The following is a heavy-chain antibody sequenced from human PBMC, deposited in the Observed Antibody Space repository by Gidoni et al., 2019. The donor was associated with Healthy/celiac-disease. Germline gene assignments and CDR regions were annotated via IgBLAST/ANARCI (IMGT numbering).Heavy chain of an antibody. CDR3: ARESPTDYDIFGLGY. Sequence: QVQLVQSGAEVKKPGASVKVSCKASGYTFTSYDINWVRQATGQGLEWMGWMNPNRGNTGYAQKFHGRVTMTRNTSISTAYMELSSLRSEDTAVYYCARESPTDYDIFGLGYWGQGTLVTVSS. CDR1: GYTFTSYD. CDR2: MNPNRGNT. V-gene: IGHV1-8*01. D-gene: IGHD3-9*01. J-gene: IGHJ4*02.